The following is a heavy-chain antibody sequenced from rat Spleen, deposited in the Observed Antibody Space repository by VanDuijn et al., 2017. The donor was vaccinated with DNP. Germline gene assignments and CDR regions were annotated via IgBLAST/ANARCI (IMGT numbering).Heavy chain of an antibody. Sequence: EVQLVESGGGLVQPGRSLKLSCAASGFTFSDHNMAWVRQAPKKGLEWVATISYDGSSTYYRDSVKGRFTISRDNAKSTLYLQMDSLRSEDTATYYCATGLGDYWGQGVMVTVSS. D-gene: IGHD5-1*01. CDR2: ISYDGSST. CDR3: ATGLGDY. V-gene: IGHV5-7*01. J-gene: IGHJ2*01. CDR1: GFTFSDHN.